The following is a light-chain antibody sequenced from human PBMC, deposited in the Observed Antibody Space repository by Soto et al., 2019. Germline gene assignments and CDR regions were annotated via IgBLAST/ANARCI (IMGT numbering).Light chain of an antibody. CDR1: QSVSSS. J-gene: IGKJ2*01. CDR2: DAS. CDR3: QQRGNWPRT. Sequence: EIVLTQSPATLSLSPGERATPSCRASQSVSSSLAWYQQKPGQAPRLLIYDASNRATGIPARFSGSGSGTDFTLSISSLEPEDCAVYYCQQRGNWPRTFGQGTKLEIK. V-gene: IGKV3-11*01.